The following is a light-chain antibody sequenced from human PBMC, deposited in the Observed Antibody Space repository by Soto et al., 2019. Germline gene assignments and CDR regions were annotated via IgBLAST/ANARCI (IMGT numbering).Light chain of an antibody. CDR3: QQDGSSPRT. Sequence: EIVLTQSPGTLSLSPGERATLSCRASQTVSSSYLAWYQQKPGQAPRLLIYGASNRATGIPDRFDGSGSGAEFTLTISRLEPEDFAVYYCQQDGSSPRTFGQGTKVEI. CDR1: QTVSSSY. J-gene: IGKJ1*01. V-gene: IGKV3-20*01. CDR2: GAS.